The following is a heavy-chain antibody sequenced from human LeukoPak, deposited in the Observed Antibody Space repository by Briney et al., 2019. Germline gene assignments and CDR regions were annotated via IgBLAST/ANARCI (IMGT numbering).Heavy chain of an antibody. CDR1: GFTFSNDW. V-gene: IGHV3-74*01. J-gene: IGHJ4*02. Sequence: GGSLRLSCAASGFTFSNDWMHWVRQAPGKGLVWVSRINSDGTSTNYADSVKGRFTISRDNAKDTLSLHMNSLRADDTAVYYCARGLYANYFDYWGQGTLVPVSS. CDR2: INSDGTST. CDR3: ARGLYANYFDY. D-gene: IGHD2-8*01.